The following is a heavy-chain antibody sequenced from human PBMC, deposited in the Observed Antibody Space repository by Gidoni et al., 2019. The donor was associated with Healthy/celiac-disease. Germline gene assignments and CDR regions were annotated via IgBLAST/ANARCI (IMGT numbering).Heavy chain of an antibody. J-gene: IGHJ4*02. CDR2: ISSSSSYI. D-gene: IGHD2-2*01. V-gene: IGHV3-21*01. CDR3: ASRIVVVPAARRLDY. Sequence: EVQLVESGGGLVKPGASLRLSCAPSEFTFSRYSMNWVRQATGKGLEWVSSISSSSSYIYYADSVKGRFTISRDNAKNSLYLQMNSLRAEDTAVYYCASRIVVVPAARRLDYWGQGTLVTVSS. CDR1: EFTFSRYS.